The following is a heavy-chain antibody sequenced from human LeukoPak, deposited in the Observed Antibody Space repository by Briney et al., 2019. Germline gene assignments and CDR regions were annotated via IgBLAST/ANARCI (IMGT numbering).Heavy chain of an antibody. Sequence: PGGSLRLSCAASGFSFSTYAMHWVRQTPGKGLEWVAVISYDGSNKYYGGFMKGRFTISRDNSKNTLYLQMNGLRVEDTAVYYCVKDPRGWSSDWYYFDYWGLGILVTVSS. D-gene: IGHD6-19*01. V-gene: IGHV3-30*04. CDR3: VKDPRGWSSDWYYFDY. J-gene: IGHJ4*02. CDR1: GFSFSTYA. CDR2: ISYDGSNK.